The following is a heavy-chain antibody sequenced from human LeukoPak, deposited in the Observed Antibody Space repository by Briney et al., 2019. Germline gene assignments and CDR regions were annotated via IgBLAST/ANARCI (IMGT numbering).Heavy chain of an antibody. CDR1: GYTFTGYY. D-gene: IGHD2-2*01. CDR3: ARGVVVPAAIDWFDP. J-gene: IGHJ5*02. Sequence: ASVKVSCKASGYTFTGYYMHWVRLAPGQGLEWMGRINPNSGGTNYAQKFQGRVTMTRDTSISTAYMELSRLRSDDTAAYYCARGVVVPAAIDWFDPWGQGTLVTVSS. V-gene: IGHV1-2*06. CDR2: INPNSGGT.